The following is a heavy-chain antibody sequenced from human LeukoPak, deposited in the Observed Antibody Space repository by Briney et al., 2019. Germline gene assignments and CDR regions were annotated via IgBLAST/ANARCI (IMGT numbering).Heavy chain of an antibody. J-gene: IGHJ6*03. V-gene: IGHV3-53*01. Sequence: GGSLRLSCVASGFTVSSNYMSWVRQAPGKGLEWVSVIYSGGSTYYADSVKGRFTISRVNSKNTLYLQMNSLRAEDTAVYYCASGSGSYRTPYYYMDVWGTGTTVTVSS. CDR1: GFTVSSNY. CDR2: IYSGGST. CDR3: ASGSGSYRTPYYYMDV. D-gene: IGHD3-10*01.